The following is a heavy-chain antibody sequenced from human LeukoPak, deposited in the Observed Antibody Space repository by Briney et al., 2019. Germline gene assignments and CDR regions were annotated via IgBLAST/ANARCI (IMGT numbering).Heavy chain of an antibody. CDR2: IRSKAYGGTT. CDR3: ARAGANYGYDMDV. CDR1: GFTFGDYA. J-gene: IGHJ6*03. Sequence: GGSLRLSCTASGFTFGDYAMSWVRQAPGKGLEWVGFIRSKAYGGTTEYAASVKGRFTISRDDSKSIAYLQMNSLKTEDTAVYYCARAGANYGYDMDVWGKGTTVTVSS. V-gene: IGHV3-49*04. D-gene: IGHD4/OR15-4a*01.